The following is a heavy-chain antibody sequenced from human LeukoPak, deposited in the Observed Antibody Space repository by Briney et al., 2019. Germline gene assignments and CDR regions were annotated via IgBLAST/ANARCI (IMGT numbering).Heavy chain of an antibody. J-gene: IGHJ4*02. D-gene: IGHD1-14*01. CDR3: ARRNRLWRTLDY. CDR1: GFTFSSYE. V-gene: IGHV3-48*03. CDR2: ISSSGSTT. Sequence: GGSLRLSCAASGFTFSSYEMNWVRQAPGKGLEWVSYISSSGSTTYYADSVKGRFTISRDNAKSSLYLQMNSLRAEDTAVYYCARRNRLWRTLDYWGQGTLVTVSA.